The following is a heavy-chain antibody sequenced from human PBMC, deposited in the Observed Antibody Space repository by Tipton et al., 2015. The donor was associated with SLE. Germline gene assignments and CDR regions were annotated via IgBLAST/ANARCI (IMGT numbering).Heavy chain of an antibody. CDR1: GGSVSSGSYY. CDR2: IYYSGST. Sequence: TLSLTCTVSGGSVSSGSYYWGWIRQPPGKGLEWIGSIYYSGSTYYNPSLKSRVTISVDTSKNQFSLKLSSVTAADTAVYYCARPQPVYDSSGYYYHYFDYWGQGTLVTVSS. CDR3: ARPQPVYDSSGYYYHYFDY. J-gene: IGHJ4*02. D-gene: IGHD3-22*01. V-gene: IGHV4-39*01.